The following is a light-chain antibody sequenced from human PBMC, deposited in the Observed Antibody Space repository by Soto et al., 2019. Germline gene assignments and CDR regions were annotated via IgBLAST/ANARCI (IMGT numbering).Light chain of an antibody. CDR1: QSINIY. CDR3: QQSYGIPHT. V-gene: IGKV1-39*01. CDR2: SAS. J-gene: IGKJ2*01. Sequence: DIQMTQSPSSLSASVGDRVTITCRASQSINIYVNWYQQKPGKAPNLLIYSASNLQSGVPSRFSGSGVGTDFTLAISSLQPEDFATYFCQQSYGIPHTFGQGTKLEI.